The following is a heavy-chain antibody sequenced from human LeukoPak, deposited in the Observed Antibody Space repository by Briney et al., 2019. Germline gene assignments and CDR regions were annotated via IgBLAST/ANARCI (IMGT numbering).Heavy chain of an antibody. CDR2: IYTSGST. CDR1: GGSISSYY. Sequence: SETLSLTCTVSGGSISSYYWSWIRQPAGRGLEWIGRIYTSGSTNYNPSLKSRVTISVDTSKNQFSLKLSSVTAADTAVYYCARARDSSGYSYYYYMDVWGKGTTVTISS. CDR3: ARARDSSGYSYYYYMDV. V-gene: IGHV4-4*07. D-gene: IGHD3-22*01. J-gene: IGHJ6*03.